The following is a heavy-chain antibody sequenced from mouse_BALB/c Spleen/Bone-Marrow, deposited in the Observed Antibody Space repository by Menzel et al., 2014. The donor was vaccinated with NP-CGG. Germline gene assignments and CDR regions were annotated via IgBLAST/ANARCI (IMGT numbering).Heavy chain of an antibody. CDR3: ARGVYGYVKYAMDY. D-gene: IGHD1-2*01. CDR1: GFTFSSFG. J-gene: IGHJ4*01. V-gene: IGHV5-17*02. CDR2: ISGGSSTI. Sequence: EVQGVESGGGLVQPGGSRKLSCAASGFTFSSFGMHWVRQAPEKGLEWVAYISGGSSTIYYADTVKGRFTISRDNPKSTLFLQMTSLRSEDTAMYYCARGVYGYVKYAMDYWGQGTSVTVS.